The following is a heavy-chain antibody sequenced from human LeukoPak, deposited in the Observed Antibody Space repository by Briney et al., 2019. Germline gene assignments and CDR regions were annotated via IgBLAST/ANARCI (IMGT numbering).Heavy chain of an antibody. J-gene: IGHJ3*02. CDR1: GFTVSTNY. CDR2: MFSGGTT. Sequence: GGSLRLSCAASGFTVSTNYMSWVRRAPGKGLEWVSVMFSGGTTYYADSVKGRFTISSDNSKNTLFLQMNSLRAEDTAVYYCARATVLTGYSFDALDIWGQGTMVTVS. CDR3: ARATVLTGYSFDALDI. V-gene: IGHV3-66*01. D-gene: IGHD3-9*01.